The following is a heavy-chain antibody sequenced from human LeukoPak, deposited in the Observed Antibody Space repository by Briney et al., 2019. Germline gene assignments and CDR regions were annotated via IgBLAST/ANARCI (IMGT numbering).Heavy chain of an antibody. CDR1: GFTFSSYE. D-gene: IGHD5-24*01. V-gene: IGHV3-48*03. CDR2: ISSSGSTI. CDR3: AKRDGYNSGPFDY. Sequence: GGSLRLSCAASGFTFSSYEMNWVRQAPGKGLEWVSYISSSGSTIYYADSVKGRFTISRDNAKNSLYLQMNSLRTEDTAVYYCAKRDGYNSGPFDYWGQGTLVTVSS. J-gene: IGHJ4*02.